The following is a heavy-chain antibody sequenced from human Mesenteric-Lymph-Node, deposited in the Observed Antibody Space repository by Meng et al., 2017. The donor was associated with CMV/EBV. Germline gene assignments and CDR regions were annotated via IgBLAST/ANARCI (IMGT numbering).Heavy chain of an antibody. V-gene: IGHV3-74*01. CDR1: GFTFSSYW. CDR2: ITSDASRT. CDR3: ARDHYDSRGYLIPFDL. D-gene: IGHD3-22*01. J-gene: IGHJ2*01. Sequence: GFTFSSYWMNWVRQDPGKGLMWVSRITSDASRTNYADSVKGRFTISRDNAENTLYLQMNSLRAEDTAVYYCARDHYDSRGYLIPFDLWGRGTLVTVSS.